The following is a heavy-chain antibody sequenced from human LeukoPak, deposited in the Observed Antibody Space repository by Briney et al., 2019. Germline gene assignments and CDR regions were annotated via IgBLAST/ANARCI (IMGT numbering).Heavy chain of an antibody. CDR1: GFTFSTYS. CDR2: ISSSSSTT. CDR3: AKDRGLSWLPPDY. D-gene: IGHD5-24*01. J-gene: IGHJ4*02. V-gene: IGHV3-48*01. Sequence: GGSLRLSCAASGFTFSTYSMNWVRQAPGKGPEWVSYISSSSSTTYYADSVKGRFTISRDNSKNTLYLQMNSLRAEDTAVYYCAKDRGLSWLPPDYWGQGTLVTVSS.